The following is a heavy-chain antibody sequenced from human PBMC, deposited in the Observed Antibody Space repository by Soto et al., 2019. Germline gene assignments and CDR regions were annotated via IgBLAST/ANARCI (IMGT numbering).Heavy chain of an antibody. CDR1: GYTLTELS. V-gene: IGHV1-24*01. CDR2: FDPEDGET. J-gene: IGHJ6*02. CDR3: AIVQYGWSGLQIGYYYGMDV. Sequence: SVKVSCKVSGYTLTELSMHWVRQAPGKGLEWMGGFDPEDGETIYAQKFQGRVTMTEDTSTSTAYMELSSLRSEDTAVSYCAIVQYGWSGLQIGYYYGMDVWGQGTTATVSS. D-gene: IGHD4-17*01.